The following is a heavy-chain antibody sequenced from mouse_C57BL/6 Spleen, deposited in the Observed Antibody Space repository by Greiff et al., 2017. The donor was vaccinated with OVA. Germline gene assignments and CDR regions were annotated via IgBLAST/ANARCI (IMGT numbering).Heavy chain of an antibody. V-gene: IGHV14-4*01. Sequence: VQLQQSGAELVRPGASVKLSCTASGFNITDYYMHWVKQRPEQGLEWIGWIDPENGDTAYDTKFQGKATMTANTSSNTAYLQLSSLTSEDTAVYYGTAIYYGYDEDYYFDDWGQGTTLTVSS. J-gene: IGHJ2*01. D-gene: IGHD2-2*01. CDR3: TAIYYGYDEDYYFDD. CDR1: GFNITDYY. CDR2: IDPENGDT.